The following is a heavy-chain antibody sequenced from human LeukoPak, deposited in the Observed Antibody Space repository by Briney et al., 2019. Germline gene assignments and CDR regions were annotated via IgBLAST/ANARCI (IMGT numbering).Heavy chain of an antibody. CDR3: AREVYDSSGPQLKLNAFAV. V-gene: IGHV3-33*01. CDR2: IWYDGSNK. CDR1: GFTFSSSG. J-gene: IGHJ3*01. Sequence: PGGSLRLSCAASGFTFSSSGMHWVRQAPGKGLEWVAVIWYDGSNKYYADSVKGRFTISRDNSKNTLYLQMNSLRAEDTAVYYCAREVYDSSGPQLKLNAFAVSRQATMVTVSS. D-gene: IGHD3-22*01.